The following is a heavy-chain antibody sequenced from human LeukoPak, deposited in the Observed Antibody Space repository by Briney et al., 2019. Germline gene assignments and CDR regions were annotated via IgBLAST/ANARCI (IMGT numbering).Heavy chain of an antibody. D-gene: IGHD6-13*01. CDR1: GGTFSSYA. CDR3: ADHSSSWTFDY. Sequence: ASVKVSCKASGGTFSSYAISWVRQAPGQGLEWMGRIIPILGIANYAQKFQGRVTITADKSTSTAYMELSSLRSEDTAVYYCADHSSSWTFDYWGQGTLVTVSS. CDR2: IIPILGIA. J-gene: IGHJ4*02. V-gene: IGHV1-69*04.